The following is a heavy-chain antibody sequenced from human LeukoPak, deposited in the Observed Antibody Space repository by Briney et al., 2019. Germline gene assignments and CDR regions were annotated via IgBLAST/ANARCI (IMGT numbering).Heavy chain of an antibody. Sequence: SETLSLTCTVSGYSISSGYYWGWIRQPPGKGLEWIGSIYHSGSTYYNPSLKSRVTISVDTSKNQFSLKLSSVTAADTAAYYCARVERFLEWLLSNHAFDIWGQGTMVTVSS. D-gene: IGHD3-3*01. CDR2: IYHSGST. J-gene: IGHJ3*02. CDR3: ARVERFLEWLLSNHAFDI. V-gene: IGHV4-38-2*02. CDR1: GYSISSGYY.